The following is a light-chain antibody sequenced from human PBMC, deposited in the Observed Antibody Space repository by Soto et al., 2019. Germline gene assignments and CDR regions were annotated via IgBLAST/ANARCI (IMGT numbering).Light chain of an antibody. CDR1: QDIKNY. CDR3: QHYDHLPPLS. V-gene: IGKV1-33*01. Sequence: DIQMTQSPSSLSASVGDRVTITCQASQDIKNYLNWYQQKPGKAPNLLIYDASKLKTGVPSRFNGSGSGTDFTFTISSLQPEDIATYYCQHYDHLPPLSFGGGTKVQIK. CDR2: DAS. J-gene: IGKJ4*01.